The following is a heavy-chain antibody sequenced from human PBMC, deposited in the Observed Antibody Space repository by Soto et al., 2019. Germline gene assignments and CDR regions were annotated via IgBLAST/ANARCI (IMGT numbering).Heavy chain of an antibody. CDR2: IYYSGST. Sequence: SETLSLTCTVSGGSISSSSYYWGWIRQPPGKGLEWIGSIYYSGSTYYNPSLKSRVTISVDTSKNQFSLKLSSVTAADTAVYYCARPQYYDILTGYLFWGQGTLVTVSS. CDR1: GGSISSSSYY. V-gene: IGHV4-39*01. J-gene: IGHJ4*02. CDR3: ARPQYYDILTGYLF. D-gene: IGHD3-9*01.